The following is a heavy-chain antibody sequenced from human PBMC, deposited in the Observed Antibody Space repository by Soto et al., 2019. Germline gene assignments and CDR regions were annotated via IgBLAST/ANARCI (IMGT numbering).Heavy chain of an antibody. V-gene: IGHV1-69*13. D-gene: IGHD6-13*01. CDR3: ASPKYSSSWSTKYFQH. CDR1: GGTFSSYA. J-gene: IGHJ1*01. CDR2: IIPIFGTA. Sequence: SVKVSCKASGGTFSSYAISWVRQAPGQGLEWMGGIIPIFGTANYAQKFQGRVTITADESTSTAYMELSSLRSEDTAVYYCASPKYSSSWSTKYFQHWGQGTLVTVSS.